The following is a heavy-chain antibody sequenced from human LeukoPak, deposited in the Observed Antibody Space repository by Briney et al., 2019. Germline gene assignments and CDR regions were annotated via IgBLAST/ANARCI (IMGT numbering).Heavy chain of an antibody. Sequence: SETLSLTCTVSGGSISSTSYYRGRIRQPPGKGLEWIGTINYSGSTYYNPSLKSRVTISVDTSKNQISLKLNSVTAADTAMYYCARHGDLLSPFQTWGQGTLVTVSS. D-gene: IGHD2-21*02. CDR3: ARHGDLLSPFQT. CDR1: GGSISSTSYY. V-gene: IGHV4-39*01. CDR2: INYSGST. J-gene: IGHJ5*02.